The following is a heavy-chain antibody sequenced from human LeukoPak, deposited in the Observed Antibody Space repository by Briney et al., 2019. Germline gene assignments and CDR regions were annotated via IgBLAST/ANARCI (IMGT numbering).Heavy chain of an antibody. CDR1: GFTFSSYA. D-gene: IGHD2-15*01. Sequence: GGSLRLSCAASGFTFSSYAMHWVRQAPGKGLEWVAVISYDGSNKYYADSVKGRFTISRDNSKSTLYLQMNSLRAEDTAVYYCLCLLLDYWGQGTLVTVSS. V-gene: IGHV3-30*01. J-gene: IGHJ4*02. CDR2: ISYDGSNK. CDR3: LCLLLDY.